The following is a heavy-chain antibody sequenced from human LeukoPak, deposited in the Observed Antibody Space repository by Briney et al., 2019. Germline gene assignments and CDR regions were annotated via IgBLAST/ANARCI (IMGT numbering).Heavy chain of an antibody. Sequence: PGGSLRLSCAASGFTVSSKYMSWVRQAPGKGLEWVSSISSSSSYIYYADSVKGRFTISRDNAKNSLYLQMNSLRAEDTAVYYCAPATMINYWGQGTLVTVS. J-gene: IGHJ4*02. CDR1: GFTVSSKY. CDR3: APATMINY. V-gene: IGHV3-21*01. D-gene: IGHD3-22*01. CDR2: ISSSSSYI.